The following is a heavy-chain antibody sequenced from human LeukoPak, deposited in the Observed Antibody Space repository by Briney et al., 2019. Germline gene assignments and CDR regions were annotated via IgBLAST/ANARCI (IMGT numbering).Heavy chain of an antibody. CDR2: IHSDGIGT. CDR3: ARDQGSFDY. J-gene: IGHJ4*02. CDR1: GFTFGSYW. V-gene: IGHV3-74*01. Sequence: PGGSLRLSCAASGFTFGSYWTHWIRQAPGKGLVWVSRIHSDGIGTSYADSVRGRFTISRDNAKNTVYLQMNSLRAEDTAVYYCARDQGSFDYWGQGTLVTVSS.